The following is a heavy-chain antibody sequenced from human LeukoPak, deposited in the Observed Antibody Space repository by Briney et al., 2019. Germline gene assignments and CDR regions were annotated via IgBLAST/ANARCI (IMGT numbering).Heavy chain of an antibody. Sequence: GGSLRLSCAASGFTFSSYAMSWVRQAPGKGLEWVSAISGSGGSTYYADSVKGRSTISRDNSKNTLYLQMNSLRAEDTAVYYCARGVVPAAMRYWYFDLWGRGTLVTVSS. CDR1: GFTFSSYA. D-gene: IGHD2-2*01. CDR2: ISGSGGST. V-gene: IGHV3-23*01. CDR3: ARGVVPAAMRYWYFDL. J-gene: IGHJ2*01.